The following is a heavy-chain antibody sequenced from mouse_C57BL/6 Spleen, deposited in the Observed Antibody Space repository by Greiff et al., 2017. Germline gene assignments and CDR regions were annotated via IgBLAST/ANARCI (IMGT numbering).Heavy chain of an antibody. CDR1: GYAFSSSW. CDR2: IYPGDGDT. V-gene: IGHV1-82*01. J-gene: IGHJ2*01. Sequence: VQLQESGPELVKPGASVKISCKASGYAFSSSWMNWVKQRPGKGLEWIGRIYPGDGDTNYNGKFKGKATLTADKSSSTAYMQLSSLTSEDSAVYFCAREVNWDALDYWGQGTTRTVSS. D-gene: IGHD4-1*01. CDR3: AREVNWDALDY.